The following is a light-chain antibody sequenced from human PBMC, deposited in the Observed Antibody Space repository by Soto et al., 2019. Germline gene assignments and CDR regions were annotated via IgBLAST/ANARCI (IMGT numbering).Light chain of an antibody. V-gene: IGKV3-15*01. CDR3: QQYYNWPRT. Sequence: EIVMTQSPATLSVSPGERATLSCRASQSISSYLAWYQHKPGQAPRLLTYGASTRATGIPARFSGSGSGTEFTLTISSLQPEDFAVYYCQQYYNWPRTSGQGTKVDIK. CDR1: QSISSY. CDR2: GAS. J-gene: IGKJ1*01.